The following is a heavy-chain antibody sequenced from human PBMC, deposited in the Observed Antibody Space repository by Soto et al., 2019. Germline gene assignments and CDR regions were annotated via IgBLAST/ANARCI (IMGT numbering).Heavy chain of an antibody. CDR1: GFTFSSYG. J-gene: IGHJ6*02. V-gene: IGHV3-30*03. D-gene: IGHD3-3*01. CDR2: ISYDGSNK. Sequence: QVQLVESGGGVVQPGRSLRLSCAASGFTFSSYGMHWVRQAPGKGLEWVAVISYDGSNKYYADSVKGRFTISRDNSKNTLYLQMNSLRAEDTAVYYCARSRYDFWSGTNGMDVWGQGTTVTVSS. CDR3: ARSRYDFWSGTNGMDV.